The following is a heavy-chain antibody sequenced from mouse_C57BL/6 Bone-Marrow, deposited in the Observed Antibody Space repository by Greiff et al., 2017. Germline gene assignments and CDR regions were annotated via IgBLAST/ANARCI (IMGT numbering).Heavy chain of an antibody. D-gene: IGHD2-3*01. CDR1: GFTFSSYG. Sequence: EVKLVESGGDLVKPGGSLKLSCAASGFTFSSYGMSWVRQTPDKRLEWVATISSGGSYTYYPDSVKGRFTISRDNAKNTLYLQMSSLKSEDTAMYYCARQGYYYFDYWGQGTTLTVSS. V-gene: IGHV5-6*01. CDR3: ARQGYYYFDY. CDR2: ISSGGSYT. J-gene: IGHJ2*01.